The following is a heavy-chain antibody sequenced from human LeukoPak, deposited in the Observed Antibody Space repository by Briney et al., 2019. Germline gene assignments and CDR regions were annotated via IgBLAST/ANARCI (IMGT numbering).Heavy chain of an antibody. CDR2: IDKKDNLYAT. Sequence: GGSLRLSCAASGFTFSGSAVHWVRQSSGKGLEWVGLIDKKDNLYATAYAESVKGRFTISRDDSKDTAFLHMDSLKTEDTALYYCTRDRGTYNWFDPWGQGTLVTVSS. V-gene: IGHV3-73*01. J-gene: IGHJ5*02. CDR1: GFTFSGSA. CDR3: TRDRGTYNWFDP. D-gene: IGHD2-15*01.